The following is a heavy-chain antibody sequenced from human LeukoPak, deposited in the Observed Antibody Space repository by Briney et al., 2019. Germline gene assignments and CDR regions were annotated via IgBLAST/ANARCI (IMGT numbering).Heavy chain of an antibody. CDR2: IRAYTGYT. D-gene: IGHD2-2*03. Sequence: GASVKVSCKASGGTFSSYAISWVRQAPGQGLEWMGWIRAYTGYTNYAQDLQGRVTMTTDTSTSTAYMELRSLRSDDTAVYYCARLSNMGWIGWFDPWGQGTLVTVSS. V-gene: IGHV1-18*01. CDR3: ARLSNMGWIGWFDP. CDR1: GGTFSSYA. J-gene: IGHJ5*02.